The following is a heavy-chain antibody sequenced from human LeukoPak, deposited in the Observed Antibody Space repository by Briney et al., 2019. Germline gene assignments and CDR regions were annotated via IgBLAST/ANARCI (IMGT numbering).Heavy chain of an antibody. CDR1: GGSISSSNW. V-gene: IGHV4-4*02. Sequence: SGTLSLTCAVSGGSISSSNWWSWVRQPPGKGLEWIGEIYHSGSTNYNPSLKSRVTISVDKSKNQFSLKLSSVTAADTAVYFCAGRPDYYENTVPDYGGQGTLVTVSS. CDR3: AGRPDYYENTVPDY. CDR2: IYHSGST. J-gene: IGHJ4*02. D-gene: IGHD3-22*01.